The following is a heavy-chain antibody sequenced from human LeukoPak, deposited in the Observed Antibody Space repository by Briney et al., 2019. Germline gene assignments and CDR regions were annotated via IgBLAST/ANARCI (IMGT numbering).Heavy chain of an antibody. Sequence: GGSLRLSCAASGFSFSNYFMHWVRQAPGKGLEWVADIASDGSHTFYVESVKGRFTISRDNSKNTLYLQMNSLGPEDTAVYFCARERQDTVIHSGAFDIWGQGTMVTVSS. J-gene: IGHJ3*02. CDR3: ARERQDTVIHSGAFDI. D-gene: IGHD2-21*02. CDR1: GFSFSNYF. CDR2: IASDGSHT. V-gene: IGHV3-30-3*01.